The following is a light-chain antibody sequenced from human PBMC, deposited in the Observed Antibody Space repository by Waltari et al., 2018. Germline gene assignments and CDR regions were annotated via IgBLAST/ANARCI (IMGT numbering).Light chain of an antibody. J-gene: IGLJ2*01. Sequence: QYALTQPASASGSPGQSVTIFCAGTSNDVGGYNSVSWYQEHPGQAPRVIIYDVSDRPSGVSDRFSGSKSGNTASLTISGLQAEDEADYYCSSQSSNDVVLFGGGTKLTVL. CDR1: SNDVGGYNS. CDR3: SSQSSNDVVL. CDR2: DVS. V-gene: IGLV2-14*01.